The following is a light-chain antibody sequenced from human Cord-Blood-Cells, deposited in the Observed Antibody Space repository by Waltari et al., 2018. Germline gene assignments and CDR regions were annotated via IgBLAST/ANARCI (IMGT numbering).Light chain of an antibody. Sequence: GDRVTITCRASQSISSWLAWYQQKPGKAPKLLIYDASSLESGVPSRFSGSGSGTEFTLTISSLQPDDFATYYCQQCNSYSYTFGQGTKLEIK. J-gene: IGKJ2*01. CDR1: QSISSW. V-gene: IGKV1-5*01. CDR3: QQCNSYSYT. CDR2: DAS.